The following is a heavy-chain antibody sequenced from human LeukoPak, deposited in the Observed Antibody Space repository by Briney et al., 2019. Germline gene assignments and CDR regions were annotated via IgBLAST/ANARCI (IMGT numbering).Heavy chain of an antibody. CDR1: GASISAYS. V-gene: IGHV4-59*08. J-gene: IGHJ4*02. CDR2: IHYSGNT. D-gene: IGHD3-9*01. Sequence: PSETLSLTCTVSGASISAYSWSWIGQPPGKGLEWIGCIHYSGNTHCNPSLESRVTLSVDTSKNQFSLKLSSVTAADTAVYYCARHGRESRYFDWLLYYIDHWGQGALVTVSS. CDR3: ARHGRESRYFDWLLYYIDH.